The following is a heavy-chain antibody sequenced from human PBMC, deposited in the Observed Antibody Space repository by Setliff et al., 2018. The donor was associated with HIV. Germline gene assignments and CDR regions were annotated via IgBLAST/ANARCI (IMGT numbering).Heavy chain of an antibody. J-gene: IGHJ3*02. CDR2: IYYSGST. D-gene: IGHD2-15*01. CDR1: GGSFGVYR. Sequence: SETLSLTCTIFGGSFGVYRWSWIRQSAGRGLEWTGHIYYSGSTNYNPSLKSRVTISVDTSRNQFSLNLSSVTAADTAVYYCARFPLLHKNAFDIWGQGTMVTVSS. V-gene: IGHV4-59*01. CDR3: ARFPLLHKNAFDI.